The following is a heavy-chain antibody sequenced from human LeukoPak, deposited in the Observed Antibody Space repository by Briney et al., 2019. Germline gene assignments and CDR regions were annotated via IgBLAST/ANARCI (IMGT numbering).Heavy chain of an antibody. CDR3: AKHNWDSVYYGMDV. D-gene: IGHD1-1*01. V-gene: IGHV3-23*01. CDR1: GFTFSTYA. Sequence: GGSLRLSCGASGFTFSTYAMSWVRQAPGKGLEWVSTISGSGGRTDYADSVKGRFTISRDNSKNTVYLQMNSLRVEDTAFYYCAKHNWDSVYYGMDVWGQGTTVSVSS. CDR2: ISGSGGRT. J-gene: IGHJ6*02.